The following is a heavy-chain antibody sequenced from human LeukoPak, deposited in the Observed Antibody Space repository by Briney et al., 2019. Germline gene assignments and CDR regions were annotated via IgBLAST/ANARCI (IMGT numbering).Heavy chain of an antibody. CDR1: GYTFTSYD. Sequence: ASVKVSCKASGYTFTSYDINWVRQATGQGLEWMGWMNPNSGNTGYAQKFQGRVTMTRNTSISTAYMELSSLRSEDTAVYYCARLSAICSGGSCYSEYFDYWGQGTLVTVSS. J-gene: IGHJ4*02. CDR3: ARLSAICSGGSCYSEYFDY. CDR2: MNPNSGNT. D-gene: IGHD2-15*01. V-gene: IGHV1-8*01.